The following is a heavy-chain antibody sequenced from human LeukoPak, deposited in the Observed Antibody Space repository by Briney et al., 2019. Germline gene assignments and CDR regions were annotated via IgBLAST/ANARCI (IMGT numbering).Heavy chain of an antibody. J-gene: IGHJ4*02. CDR2: ISGSGDDT. CDR3: AKGHYGSGSYGAFSRWAYFDY. D-gene: IGHD3-10*01. CDR1: GFTFSSYA. V-gene: IGHV3-23*01. Sequence: GGSLRLSCAASGFTFSSYAMSWVRQAPGKGLEWVSAISGSGDDTYYADSVKGRFTISRDNSKNTLYLQMNSLRAEDTAVYYCAKGHYGSGSYGAFSRWAYFDYWGQRTLVTVSS.